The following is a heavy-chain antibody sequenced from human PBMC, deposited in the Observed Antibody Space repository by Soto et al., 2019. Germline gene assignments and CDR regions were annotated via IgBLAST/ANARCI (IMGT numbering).Heavy chain of an antibody. D-gene: IGHD6-19*01. Sequence: VGSLRLSCAASGFTFGGSAMHWVRQASGKGLEWVGHIRSKTNSYATAYAESVKGRFTISRDDSMNTAYLQMNSLKTEDTAVYFCTRQTDAVQWLVVPTDYNFDYWGQGTLVTVSS. CDR1: GFTFGGSA. J-gene: IGHJ4*02. CDR2: IRSKTNSYAT. CDR3: TRQTDAVQWLVVPTDYNFDY. V-gene: IGHV3-73*01.